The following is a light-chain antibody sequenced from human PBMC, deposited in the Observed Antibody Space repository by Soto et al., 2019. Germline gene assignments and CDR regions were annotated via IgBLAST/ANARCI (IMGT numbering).Light chain of an antibody. CDR1: QSIISY. CDR3: QQSYSTPRT. CDR2: AAS. Sequence: DIQMTQSPSSLSASVGDRVTITCRASQSIISYLNWYQQKPGKAPKLLIYAASSLQSGVPSRFNGSGSGTDFTLTISSLQPEDFATYYCQQSYSTPRTFGQGTKVDIK. J-gene: IGKJ1*01. V-gene: IGKV1-39*01.